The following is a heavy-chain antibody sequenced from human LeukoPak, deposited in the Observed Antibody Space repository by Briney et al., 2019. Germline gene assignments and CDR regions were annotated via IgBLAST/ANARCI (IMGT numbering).Heavy chain of an antibody. CDR1: GYTFTSYD. D-gene: IGHD6-6*01. J-gene: IGHJ4*02. CDR2: MNPNSGNT. CDR3: AREASIAAAYDY. Sequence: ASVKVSCKASGYTFTSYDINWVRQATGQGLEWMGWMNPNSGNTGYAQKFQGRVTMTRNTSISTAYMELSSLRSEDTAVYYCAREASIAAAYDYWGQGTLVTVSP. V-gene: IGHV1-8*01.